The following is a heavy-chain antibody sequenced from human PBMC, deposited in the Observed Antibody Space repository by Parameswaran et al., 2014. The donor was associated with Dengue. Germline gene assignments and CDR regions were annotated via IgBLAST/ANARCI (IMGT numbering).Heavy chain of an antibody. Sequence: WVRQAPGQGLEWMGWINPNSGGTNYAQKFQGWVTMTRDTSISTAYMELSRLRSDDTAVYYCARGARGSGYYFWDYYYGMDVWGQGTTVTVSS. CDR2: INPNSGGT. CDR3: ARGARGSGYYFWDYYYGMDV. V-gene: IGHV1-2*04. D-gene: IGHD3-22*01. J-gene: IGHJ6*02.